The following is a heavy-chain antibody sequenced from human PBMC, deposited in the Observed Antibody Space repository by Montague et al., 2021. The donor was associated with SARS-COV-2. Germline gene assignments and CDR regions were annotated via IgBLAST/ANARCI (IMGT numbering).Heavy chain of an antibody. CDR1: GGSFNDYY. D-gene: IGHD4-17*01. J-gene: IGHJ4*02. CDR2: INHSGST. V-gene: IGHV4-34*01. Sequence: SETLSLTCAVYGGSFNDYYWSWIRQPPGKGLEWIGQINHSGSTNYNPSLKSRVTISVDTSKNQFSLKLSSVTAADTAVYYCARRGDYGSPRFDYWGQGTLVSVSS. CDR3: ARRGDYGSPRFDY.